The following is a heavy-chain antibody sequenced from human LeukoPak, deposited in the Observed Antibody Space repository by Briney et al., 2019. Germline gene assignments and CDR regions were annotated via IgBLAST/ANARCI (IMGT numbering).Heavy chain of an antibody. V-gene: IGHV1-18*01. Sequence: GASVKVSCKASGYTFTSYGISWVRQAPGQGLEWMGWISAYNGNTNYAQKLQGRVTMTTDTSTSTAYMELRSLRSDDTAVYYCARDWPYYGVEAFDIWGQGTMVTVSS. CDR2: ISAYNGNT. CDR3: ARDWPYYGVEAFDI. CDR1: GYTFTSYG. D-gene: IGHD4-17*01. J-gene: IGHJ3*02.